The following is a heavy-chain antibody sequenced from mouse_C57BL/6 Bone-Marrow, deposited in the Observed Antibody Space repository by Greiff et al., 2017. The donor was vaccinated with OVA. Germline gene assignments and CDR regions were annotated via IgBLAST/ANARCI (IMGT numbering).Heavy chain of an antibody. CDR1: GYTFTSYG. J-gene: IGHJ2*01. V-gene: IGHV1-75*01. CDR2: IFPGSGST. Sequence: VQLQESGAELARPGASVKLSCKASGYTFTSYGLNWVKQRPGQGLEWIGWIFPGSGSTYYNEKFKGKATLTVDKSSSTAYMLLSSLTSEDSAVYFCARESSGYVFDYWGQGTTLTVSS. CDR3: ARESSGYVFDY. D-gene: IGHD3-2*02.